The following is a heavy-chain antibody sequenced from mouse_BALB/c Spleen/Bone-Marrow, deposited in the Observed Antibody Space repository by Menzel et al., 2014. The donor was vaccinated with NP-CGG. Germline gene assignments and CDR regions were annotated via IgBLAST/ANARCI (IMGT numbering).Heavy chain of an antibody. CDR2: IYPYNGGT. J-gene: IGHJ1*01. Sequence: VQLQQPGPELVKPGASVKISCKASGYTFTDYNMHWVKQSHGKSLEWIGYIYPYNGGTGYNQKFKSKATLTVDNSSSTAHMELRSLTSEDSAVYYCARFRYDWHFDVWGAGTTVTVSS. V-gene: IGHV1S29*02. CDR1: GYTFTDYN. CDR3: ARFRYDWHFDV. D-gene: IGHD2-14*01.